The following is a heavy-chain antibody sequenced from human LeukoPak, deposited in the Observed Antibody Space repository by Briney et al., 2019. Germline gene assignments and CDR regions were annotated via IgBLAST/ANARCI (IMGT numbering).Heavy chain of an antibody. CDR2: IYTSGST. Sequence: PSETLSLTCTVSGGSISSYYWSWIRQPAGKGLEWIGRIYTSGSTNYNPSLKSRVTMSVDTSKNQFSLKLSSVTAADTAVYYCARALVVVVAATRLNWFDPWGQGTLVTVSS. D-gene: IGHD2-15*01. CDR1: GGSISSYY. CDR3: ARALVVVVAATRLNWFDP. V-gene: IGHV4-4*07. J-gene: IGHJ5*02.